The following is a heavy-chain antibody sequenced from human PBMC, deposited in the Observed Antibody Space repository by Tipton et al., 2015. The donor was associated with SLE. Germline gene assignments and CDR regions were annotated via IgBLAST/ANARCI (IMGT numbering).Heavy chain of an antibody. Sequence: TLSLTCTVSGGPINSYFWSWIRRPPGKGLEWIGHVYYTGSTRYNPSLKSRLTISVDTSKNQFSLRLNSVTAADAAVYYCARWIPLTGINVWGQGATVTVSS. CDR1: GGPINSYF. CDR3: ARWIPLTGINV. V-gene: IGHV4-59*01. D-gene: IGHD5-18*01. J-gene: IGHJ6*02. CDR2: VYYTGST.